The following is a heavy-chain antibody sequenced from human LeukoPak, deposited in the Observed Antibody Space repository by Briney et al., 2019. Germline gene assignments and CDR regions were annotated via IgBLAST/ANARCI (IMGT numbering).Heavy chain of an antibody. CDR2: ISSSGSTI. CDR1: GFTFSSYE. CDR3: ASEYCGGDCSDYYYYGMDV. D-gene: IGHD2-21*02. J-gene: IGHJ6*02. Sequence: GGSLRLSCAATGFTFSSYEMNWVRQAPGKGLEWVSYISSSGSTIYYADSVKGRFTISRDNAKNSLYLQMNSLRAEDTAVYYCASEYCGGDCSDYYYYGMDVWGQGTTVTVSS. V-gene: IGHV3-48*03.